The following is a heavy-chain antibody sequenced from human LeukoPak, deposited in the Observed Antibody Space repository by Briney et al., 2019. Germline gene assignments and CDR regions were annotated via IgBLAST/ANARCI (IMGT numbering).Heavy chain of an antibody. CDR3: AREYRIAAAGHFDY. CDR1: GFTFSSYE. V-gene: IGHV3-48*03. J-gene: IGHJ4*02. D-gene: IGHD6-13*01. CDR2: ISSSGSTR. Sequence: GGSLRLSCAASGFTFSSYEMNWVRQAPGKGLDWISYISSSGSTRYYADSMKGRFTISRDNAKNSLYLQMNSLRAEDTAVYYCAREYRIAAAGHFDYWGQGTLVTVSS.